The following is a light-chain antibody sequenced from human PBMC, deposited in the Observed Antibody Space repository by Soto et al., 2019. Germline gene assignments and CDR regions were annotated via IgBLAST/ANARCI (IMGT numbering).Light chain of an antibody. CDR3: QPRSNWPTIT. Sequence: EIVLTQSPATLSLSPGESATLSCRASQSVRRYLAWYQQKPGQPPRPLXYDTSNRANGIPARFSGSGSGTDLTLTISSLETEDFAVYDCQPRSNWPTITFGQGTRLEIK. V-gene: IGKV3-11*01. J-gene: IGKJ5*01. CDR2: DTS. CDR1: QSVRRY.